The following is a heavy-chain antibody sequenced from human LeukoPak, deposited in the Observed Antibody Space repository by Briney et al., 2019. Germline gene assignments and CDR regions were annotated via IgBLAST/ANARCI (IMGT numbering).Heavy chain of an antibody. V-gene: IGHV1-24*01. J-gene: IGHJ6*02. CDR1: GYTLTELS. D-gene: IGHD3-10*01. CDR2: FDPEDGET. CDR3: ATDGTWFGELYGMDV. Sequence: GASVTVSCKVSGYTLTELSMHWVRQAPAKGLEWMGGFDPEDGETIYAQKFQGRVTMTEDTSTDTAYMELSSLRSEDTAVYYCATDGTWFGELYGMDVWGQGTTVTVSS.